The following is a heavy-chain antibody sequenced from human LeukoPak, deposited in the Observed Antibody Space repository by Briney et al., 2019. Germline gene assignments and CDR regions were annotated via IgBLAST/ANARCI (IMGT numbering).Heavy chain of an antibody. D-gene: IGHD6-19*01. CDR3: ARYVAGAGTSGLGY. V-gene: IGHV5-51*01. Sequence: PGESLKISCKGSGYSSTSYWIGWGRQLPGKGLEWMGIIYRGDSDTRYKPTVQGQVTISADKSISTAYLQWSSLKASDTATYYCARYVAGAGTSGLGYWGQGHLVTVSS. CDR1: GYSSTSYW. CDR2: IYRGDSDT. J-gene: IGHJ4*02.